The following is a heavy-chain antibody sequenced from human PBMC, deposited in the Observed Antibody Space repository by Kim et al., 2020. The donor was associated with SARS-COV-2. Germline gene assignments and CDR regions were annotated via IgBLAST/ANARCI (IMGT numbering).Heavy chain of an antibody. J-gene: IGHJ4*02. D-gene: IGHD3-10*01. Sequence: GGSLRLSCAASGFTFSSYWMSWVRQAPGKGLEWVANIKQDGSEKYYVDSVKGRFTISRDNAKNSLYLQMNSLRAEDTAVYYCARDDPNGSGAYDYWGQGTLVTVSS. CDR1: GFTFSSYW. CDR3: ARDDPNGSGAYDY. V-gene: IGHV3-7*03. CDR2: IKQDGSEK.